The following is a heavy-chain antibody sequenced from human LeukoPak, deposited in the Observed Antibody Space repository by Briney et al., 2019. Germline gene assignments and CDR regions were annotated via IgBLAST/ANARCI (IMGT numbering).Heavy chain of an antibody. Sequence: PGGSLRLSCAASGFTFSSYWMSWVRQAPGEGLEWVANIKQDGSEKYYVDSVKGRFTISRDNAKNSLYLQMNSLRAEDTAVYYCAREGSYDFWSGYLYYFDYWGQGTLVTVSS. CDR1: GFTFSSYW. V-gene: IGHV3-7*01. J-gene: IGHJ4*02. CDR2: IKQDGSEK. D-gene: IGHD3-3*01. CDR3: AREGSYDFWSGYLYYFDY.